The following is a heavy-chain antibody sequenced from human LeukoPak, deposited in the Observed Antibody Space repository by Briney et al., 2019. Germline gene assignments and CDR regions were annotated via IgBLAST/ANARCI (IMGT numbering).Heavy chain of an antibody. Sequence: GGSLGLSCAASGFTFSSYGMHWVRQAPGKGLEWVAVIWYDGSNKYYADSVKGRFTISRDNSKNTLYLQMNSLRAEDTAVYYCASGEYYYDSSGYHAHDYWGQGTLVTVSS. V-gene: IGHV3-33*01. J-gene: IGHJ4*02. CDR3: ASGEYYYDSSGYHAHDY. CDR1: GFTFSSYG. D-gene: IGHD3-22*01. CDR2: IWYDGSNK.